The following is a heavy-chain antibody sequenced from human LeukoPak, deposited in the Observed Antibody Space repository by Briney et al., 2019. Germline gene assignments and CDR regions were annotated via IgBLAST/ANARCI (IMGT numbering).Heavy chain of an antibody. CDR3: ARTTVTTWNAFDI. Sequence: ASVKVSCKASGYTFTGYYTHWVRQAPGQGLEWMGWINPNSGGTNYAQKFQGRVTMTRDTSISTAYMELSRLRSDDTAVYYCARTTVTTWNAFDIWGQGTMVTVSS. J-gene: IGHJ3*02. CDR2: INPNSGGT. V-gene: IGHV1-2*02. D-gene: IGHD4-17*01. CDR1: GYTFTGYY.